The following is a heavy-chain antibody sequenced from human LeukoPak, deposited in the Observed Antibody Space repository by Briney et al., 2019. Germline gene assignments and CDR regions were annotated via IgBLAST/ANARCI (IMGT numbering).Heavy chain of an antibody. J-gene: IGHJ3*02. CDR2: IYPGDSDT. CDR3: ARQGGAVAGKLRSAFDI. D-gene: IGHD6-19*01. V-gene: IGHV5-51*01. Sequence: GESLKISCKGSGYSFPSYWIAWVRQMPGKGLEWMGIIYPGDSDTRYSPSFQGQVTISADKSIRTAYLQWSSLKASDTAMYYCARQGGAVAGKLRSAFDIWGQGTMVTVSS. CDR1: GYSFPSYW.